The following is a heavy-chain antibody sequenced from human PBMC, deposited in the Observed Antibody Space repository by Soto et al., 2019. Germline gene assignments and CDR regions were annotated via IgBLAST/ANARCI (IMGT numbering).Heavy chain of an antibody. CDR2: INGDGSTT. Sequence: GGSMRLSCAASGFIFNNYWMHWVRQAPGEGLVWVARINGDGSTTTYVDSVKGRFTISRDNAKNSLYLQMNSLRAEDTAVYYCARNPSPTTMIVVVEIDYWGQGTLVTVSS. J-gene: IGHJ4*02. D-gene: IGHD3-22*01. V-gene: IGHV3-74*01. CDR1: GFIFNNYW. CDR3: ARNPSPTTMIVVVEIDY.